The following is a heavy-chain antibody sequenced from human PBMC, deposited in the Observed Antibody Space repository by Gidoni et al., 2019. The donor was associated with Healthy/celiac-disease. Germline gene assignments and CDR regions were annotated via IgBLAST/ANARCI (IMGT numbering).Heavy chain of an antibody. CDR2: IYYSGST. CDR3: ARLRGERAMGRFDY. V-gene: IGHV4-39*01. D-gene: IGHD3-10*01. J-gene: IGHJ4*02. Sequence: QLQLQESGPGLVKPSETLSLTCTVSGGSISSSSYYWGWIRQPPGKGLEWIGSIYYSGSTYYNPSLKSRVTISVDTSKNQFSLKLSSVTAADTAVYYCARLRGERAMGRFDYWGQGTLVTVSS. CDR1: GGSISSSSYY.